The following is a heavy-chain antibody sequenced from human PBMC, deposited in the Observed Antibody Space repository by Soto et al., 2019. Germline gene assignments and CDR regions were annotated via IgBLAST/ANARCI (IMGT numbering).Heavy chain of an antibody. CDR3: AKTLNGASGVSGDLYYFDY. CDR1: GFTFSSYA. CDR2: ISGSGGSK. Sequence: EVQLLESGGGLVQPGGSLRLSCAASGFTFSSYAMSWVRQAPGKGLEWVSGISGSGGSKYYADSVKGLFTISRDNSKNTVYLQMSSLSAEDTAVYYCAKTLNGASGVSGDLYYFDYWGQGTLVTVSS. D-gene: IGHD2-8*01. V-gene: IGHV3-23*01. J-gene: IGHJ4*02.